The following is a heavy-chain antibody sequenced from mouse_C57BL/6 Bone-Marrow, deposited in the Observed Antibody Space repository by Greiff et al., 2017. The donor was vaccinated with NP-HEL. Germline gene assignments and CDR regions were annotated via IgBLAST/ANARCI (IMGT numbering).Heavy chain of an antibody. V-gene: IGHV1-54*01. J-gene: IGHJ3*01. Sequence: QVQLQQSGAELVRPGPSVKVSCKASGYAFTNYLIEWVKQRPGQGLEWIGVINPGSGGTNYNEKFKGKATLTADKSSSTAYMQLSSLTSEDSAVYFCARQLGGFAYWGQGTLVTVSA. D-gene: IGHD4-1*02. CDR1: GYAFTNYL. CDR2: INPGSGGT. CDR3: ARQLGGFAY.